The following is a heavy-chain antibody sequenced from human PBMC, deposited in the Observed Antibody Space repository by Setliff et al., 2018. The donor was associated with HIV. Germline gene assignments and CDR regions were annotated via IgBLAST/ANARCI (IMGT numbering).Heavy chain of an antibody. CDR3: ATDVGATNRFDY. V-gene: IGHV4-61*10. CDR2: INHSGST. Sequence: SETLSLTCSVSGGSIRADGHCGTWFRQPAGKGLEWIGEINHSGSTNYNPSLKSRVNMFIDTSKKQFSLKVASVTAADTAVYYCATDVGATNRFDYWGQGILVTVSS. J-gene: IGHJ4*02. D-gene: IGHD1-26*01. CDR1: GGSIRADGHC.